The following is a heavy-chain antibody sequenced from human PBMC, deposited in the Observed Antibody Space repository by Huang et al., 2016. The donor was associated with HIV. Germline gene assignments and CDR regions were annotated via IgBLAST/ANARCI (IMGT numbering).Heavy chain of an antibody. Sequence: QITLKESGPTLVKPTQTLTLACTFSGFSLNTGGVGVAWIRQPPGKALEWLALIYWDDDKRYRTSLKSRLTISKDPSNNQVVLTMTNMDPVDTASYFCAHIGDIFAAYSPEYFDYWGQGALVTVSS. CDR1: GFSLNTGGVG. J-gene: IGHJ4*02. CDR3: AHIGDIFAAYSPEYFDY. D-gene: IGHD2-15*01. CDR2: IYWDDDK. V-gene: IGHV2-5*02.